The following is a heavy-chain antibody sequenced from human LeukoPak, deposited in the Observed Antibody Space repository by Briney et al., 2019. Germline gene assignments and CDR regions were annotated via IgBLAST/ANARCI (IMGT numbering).Heavy chain of an antibody. V-gene: IGHV3-11*05. CDR1: GFTFSDYY. D-gene: IGHD3-22*01. CDR2: ISSSSSYT. CDR3: ARDGYSSGNSLDP. J-gene: IGHJ5*02. Sequence: GGSLRLSCAASGFTFSDYYMSWIRQAPGKGLEWVSYISSSSSYTKYTDSVKGRFTISRDNAKNSLYLQMERLRADDTAVYYCARDGYSSGNSLDPWGQGTLVTVSS.